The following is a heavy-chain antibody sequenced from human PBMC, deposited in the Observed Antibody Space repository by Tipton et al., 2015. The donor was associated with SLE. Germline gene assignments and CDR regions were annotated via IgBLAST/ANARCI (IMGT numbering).Heavy chain of an antibody. Sequence: TLSLTCAVYGGSFSGYYWSWIRQPPGKGLEWIGSIYYSGSTNYNPSLKSRVTISVDTSKNQFSLKLSSVTAADTAVYYCARTVVVITVGAFDIWGQGTMVTVSS. V-gene: IGHV4-34*01. CDR3: ARTVVVITVGAFDI. D-gene: IGHD3-22*01. CDR2: IYYSGST. CDR1: GGSFSGYY. J-gene: IGHJ3*02.